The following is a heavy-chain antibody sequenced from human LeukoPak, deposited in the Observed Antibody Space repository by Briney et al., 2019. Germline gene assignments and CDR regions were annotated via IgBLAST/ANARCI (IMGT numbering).Heavy chain of an antibody. CDR1: GYTFTSYG. J-gene: IGHJ4*02. CDR2: ISAYNGNT. V-gene: IGHV1-18*01. D-gene: IGHD3-22*01. CDR3: VRSTTRYYYDSSGYFDY. Sequence: ASVRVSCKASGYTFTSYGISWVRQAPGQGLEWMGWISAYNGNTNYAQKLQGRVTMTTDTSTSTAYMELSSLRSDDTAVYYCVRSTTRYYYDSSGYFDYWGQGTLVTVSS.